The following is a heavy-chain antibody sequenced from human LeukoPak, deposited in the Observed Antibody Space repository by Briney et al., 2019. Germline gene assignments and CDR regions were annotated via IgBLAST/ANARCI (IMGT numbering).Heavy chain of an antibody. V-gene: IGHV4-4*07. D-gene: IGHD3-10*01. CDR2: IYTSGST. Sequence: PSETLSLTCTVSGGSISSYYWSWIRQPAGKGLEWIGRIYTSGSTNYNPSLKSRVTISVDTSKNQFSLNLSSVTAADTAVYCCARVSYYGSGSYYLFDYWGQGTLVTVSS. J-gene: IGHJ4*02. CDR1: GGSISSYY. CDR3: ARVSYYGSGSYYLFDY.